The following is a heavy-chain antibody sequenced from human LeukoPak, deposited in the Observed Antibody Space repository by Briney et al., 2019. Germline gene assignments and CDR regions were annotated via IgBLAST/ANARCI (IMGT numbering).Heavy chain of an antibody. CDR1: GGSISSYY. CDR2: IYYSGST. V-gene: IGHV4-59*01. J-gene: IGHJ5*02. D-gene: IGHD2-2*01. Sequence: SETLSLTCTVSGGSISSYYWSWIRQPPGEGLEWIGYIYYSGSTNYNPSLKSRVTISVDTSKNQFSLKLSSVTAADTAVYYCARSLGVVVPAALNWFDPWGQGTLVTVSS. CDR3: ARSLGVVVPAALNWFDP.